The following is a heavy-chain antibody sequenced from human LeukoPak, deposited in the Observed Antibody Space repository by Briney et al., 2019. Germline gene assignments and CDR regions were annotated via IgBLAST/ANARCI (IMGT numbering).Heavy chain of an antibody. D-gene: IGHD3-22*01. V-gene: IGHV4-4*02. J-gene: IGHJ5*02. CDR2: IYHSGST. CDR1: GASISSNNW. Sequence: SETLSLTCAVSGASISSNNWWWSWVRQPPGKGLEWIGEIYHSGSTNYNPSLKSRVTISVDTSKNQFSLKLSSVTAADTAVYYCARLGYYYDSSGYLRWSWFDPWGQGTLATVSS. CDR3: ARLGYYYDSSGYLRWSWFDP.